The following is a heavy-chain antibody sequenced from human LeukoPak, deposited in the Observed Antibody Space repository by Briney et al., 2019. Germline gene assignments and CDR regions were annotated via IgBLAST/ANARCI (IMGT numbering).Heavy chain of an antibody. V-gene: IGHV3-48*04. CDR3: ARDLGYDFWSGYPMVGAFDI. J-gene: IGHJ3*02. CDR2: ISSSGSTI. D-gene: IGHD3-3*01. Sequence: GGSLRLSCAASGFTFSSYSMNWVRQAPGKGLEWVSYISSSGSTIYYADSVKGRFTISGDNAKNSLYLQMNSLRAEDTAVYYCARDLGYDFWSGYPMVGAFDIWGQGTMVTVSS. CDR1: GFTFSSYS.